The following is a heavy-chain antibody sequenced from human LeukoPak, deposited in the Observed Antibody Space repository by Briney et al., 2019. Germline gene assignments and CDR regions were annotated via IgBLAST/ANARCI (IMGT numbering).Heavy chain of an antibody. CDR1: GYSFTSYW. D-gene: IGHD2-2*01. CDR3: ARPALYCSSTVCPPYMDV. J-gene: IGHJ6*03. Sequence: GESLKISCKGSGYSFTSYWIGWVRQMPGKGLEWMGIIYPGDSDTRYSPSFQGQVTVSADKSISTAYLQWGSLKASDTATYYCARPALYCSSTVCPPYMDVWGKGTTVTVSS. V-gene: IGHV5-51*01. CDR2: IYPGDSDT.